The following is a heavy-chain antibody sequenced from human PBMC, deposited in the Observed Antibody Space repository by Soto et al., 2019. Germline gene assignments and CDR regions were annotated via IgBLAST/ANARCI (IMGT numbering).Heavy chain of an antibody. CDR3: ARWRGGYDSNWFDP. V-gene: IGHV4-30-2*02. CDR2: IYHSGST. Sequence: PSETLSLTCAVSGCSISSGGYSWSWIRQPPGKGLEWIGYIYHSGSTYYNPSLKSRVTISVDRSKNQFSLKLSSVTAADTAVYYCARWRGGYDSNWFDPWGQGTLVTVSS. D-gene: IGHD5-12*01. J-gene: IGHJ5*02. CDR1: GCSISSGGYS.